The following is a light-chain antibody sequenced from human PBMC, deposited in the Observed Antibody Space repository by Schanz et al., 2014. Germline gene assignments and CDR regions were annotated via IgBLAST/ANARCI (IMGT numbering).Light chain of an antibody. CDR1: SSDVGGYNY. V-gene: IGLV2-11*01. CDR2: DVS. J-gene: IGLJ3*02. CDR3: CSYAGNYTWV. Sequence: QSALTQPPSASGSPGQSVAISCTGTSSDVGGYNYVSWYQHHPGKAPKLMIYDVSKRPSGVPDRFSGSKSGNTASLTISGLQADDEADYYCCSYAGNYTWVFGGGTKLTVL.